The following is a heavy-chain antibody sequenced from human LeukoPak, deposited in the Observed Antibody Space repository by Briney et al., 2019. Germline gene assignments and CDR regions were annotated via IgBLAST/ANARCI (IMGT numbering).Heavy chain of an antibody. CDR2: IYYSGST. Sequence: SETLSLTCTVSGGSISSYYWSWIRQPPGKGLEWIGYIYYSGSTNYNPSLKSRVTISVDTSKNQFSLKLSSVTAADTAVYYCAREYSTSSGRAFDIWGQGTMVPVSS. J-gene: IGHJ3*02. V-gene: IGHV4-59*01. CDR1: GGSISSYY. D-gene: IGHD6-6*01. CDR3: AREYSTSSGRAFDI.